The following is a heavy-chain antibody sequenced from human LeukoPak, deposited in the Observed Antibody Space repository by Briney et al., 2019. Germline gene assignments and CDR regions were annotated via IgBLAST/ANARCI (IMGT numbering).Heavy chain of an antibody. Sequence: PGGSLRLSCAASGFTFSAYSMHWVRQAPGKGLEWVSYITTSSTTIYYADSVKGRFTISRDSAKNSLYLEMNSLRDEDTAVYYCARGSVGSTKRYYFDYWGQGTLVTVSS. D-gene: IGHD1-26*01. J-gene: IGHJ4*02. V-gene: IGHV3-48*02. CDR1: GFTFSAYS. CDR2: ITTSSTTI. CDR3: ARGSVGSTKRYYFDY.